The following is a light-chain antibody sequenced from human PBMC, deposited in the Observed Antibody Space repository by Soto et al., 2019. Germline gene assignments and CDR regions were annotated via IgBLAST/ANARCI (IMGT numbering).Light chain of an antibody. CDR2: DAS. CDR3: QQRRDWPLT. J-gene: IGKJ4*01. V-gene: IGKV3-11*01. CDR1: QSVSSY. Sequence: EIVLTQSPATLSLSPGERATLSCRASQSVSSYLAWYQHKPGQAPRLLIHDASNRATGISARFSGGGSGTDFTLTISSLEREDFAVSYCQQRRDWPLTVGGGTKLEIK.